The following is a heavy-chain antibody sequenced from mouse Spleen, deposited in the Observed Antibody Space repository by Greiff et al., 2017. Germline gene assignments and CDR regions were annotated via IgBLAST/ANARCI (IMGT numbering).Heavy chain of an antibody. J-gene: IGHJ3*01. Sequence: QVQLLQSGAELVRPGASVKLSCKASGYTFTDYYINWVQQRPGQGLEWIARIYPGSGNTYYNEKFKGKVTLTAEKSSSTAYMQLSSLTSGDSAVCFCAAYDYDGTGFAYWGQGTLVTVSA. V-gene: IGHV1-76*01. CDR2: IYPGSGNT. D-gene: IGHD2-4*01. CDR1: GYTFTDYY. CDR3: AAYDYDGTGFAY.